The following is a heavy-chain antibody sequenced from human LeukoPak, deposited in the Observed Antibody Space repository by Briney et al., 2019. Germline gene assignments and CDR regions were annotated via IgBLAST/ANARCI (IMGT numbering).Heavy chain of an antibody. CDR3: ARDFRSDFPNWFDP. D-gene: IGHD3-3*01. CDR1: GFDFSSYA. V-gene: IGHV3-23*01. J-gene: IGHJ5*02. Sequence: GRSLRLSCAASGFDFSSYAMHWVRQAPGKGLEWVSAITGNGRNTFYADSVKGRFTISRDNSKNTLYLQMNSLRAEDAAVYYCARDFRSDFPNWFDPWGQGTLVTVSS. CDR2: ITGNGRNT.